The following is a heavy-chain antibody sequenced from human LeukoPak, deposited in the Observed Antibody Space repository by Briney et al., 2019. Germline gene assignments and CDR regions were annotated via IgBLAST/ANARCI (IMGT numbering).Heavy chain of an antibody. J-gene: IGHJ3*02. CDR2: ISGYNGKT. Sequence: ASVKVSCKASGYTFSKYSINWVRQAPGQGLEWMGWISGYNGKTNYAQKLQDRVTMTTDTSTSTAYMELRSLRSDDTAVYYCARSWYYGSGSDDAFDIWGQGTMVTVSS. CDR1: GYTFSKYS. V-gene: IGHV1-18*01. D-gene: IGHD3-10*01. CDR3: ARSWYYGSGSDDAFDI.